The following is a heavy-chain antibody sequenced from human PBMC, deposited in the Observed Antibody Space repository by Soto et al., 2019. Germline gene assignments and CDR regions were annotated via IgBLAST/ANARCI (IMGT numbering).Heavy chain of an antibody. CDR1: GYTFTSYD. CDR3: ARGFRVAATRWWFDP. Sequence: ASVKVSCKASGYTFTSYDISWVRQAPGQGLEWMGWISTYNGNTNYAQKLQGRATMTTDTSTSTAYMELRSLRSDDTAVYYCARGFRVAATRWWFDPWGQGTLVTVSS. CDR2: ISTYNGNT. D-gene: IGHD2-15*01. V-gene: IGHV1-18*01. J-gene: IGHJ5*02.